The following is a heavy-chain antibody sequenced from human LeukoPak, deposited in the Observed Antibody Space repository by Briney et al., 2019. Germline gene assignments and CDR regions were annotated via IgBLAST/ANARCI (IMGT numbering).Heavy chain of an antibody. CDR3: AKDVAKYYYDSSGYHYFDY. J-gene: IGHJ4*02. CDR2: ISRTSTYI. Sequence: GGSLRLSSAASGFTFSSNSMTWVRQAPGKGLEWVSSISRTSTYIYYADSVKGRFTISRDNAKNSLSLQMNSLRAEDTAVYYCAKDVAKYYYDSSGYHYFDYWGQGTLVTVSS. V-gene: IGHV3-21*04. CDR1: GFTFSSNS. D-gene: IGHD3-22*01.